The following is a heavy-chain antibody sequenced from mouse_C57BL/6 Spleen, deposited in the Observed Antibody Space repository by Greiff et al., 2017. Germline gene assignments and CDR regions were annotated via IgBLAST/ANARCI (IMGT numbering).Heavy chain of an antibody. CDR2: IYPGSGNT. V-gene: IGHV1-76*01. J-gene: IGHJ3*01. CDR3: ARNSLKLAWFAY. CDR1: GYTFTDYY. Sequence: QVQLQQSGAELVRPGASVKLSCKASGYTFTDYYINWVKQRPGQGLEWIARIYPGSGNTYYNEKFKGKATLTAEKSSSTAYMQLSSLTSEDSAVYFCARNSLKLAWFAYWGQGTLVTVSA. D-gene: IGHD1-3*01.